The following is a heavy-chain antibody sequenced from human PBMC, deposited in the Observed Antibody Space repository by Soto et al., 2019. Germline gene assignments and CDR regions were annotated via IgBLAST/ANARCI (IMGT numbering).Heavy chain of an antibody. CDR1: GDTFNRYT. V-gene: IGHV1-69*02. D-gene: IGHD2-15*01. CDR2: IIPMSPMP. J-gene: IGHJ4*02. Sequence: QVQLVQSGAEVKKPGSSVNVACKASGDTFNRYTISWVRQAPGQGLEWMGRIIPMSPMPIYAQKFRGRVTFTADKSTTSVYMELSSLTSDATAVYYCARGEGGNGNWYASWGRGTLVTVSS. CDR3: ARGEGGNGNWYAS.